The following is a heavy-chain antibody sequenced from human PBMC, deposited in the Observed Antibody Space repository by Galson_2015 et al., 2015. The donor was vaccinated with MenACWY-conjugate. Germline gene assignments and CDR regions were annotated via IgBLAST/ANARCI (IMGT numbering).Heavy chain of an antibody. J-gene: IGHJ4*02. V-gene: IGHV3-74*01. CDR3: TRDGESSGLDY. Sequence: SLRLSCAASGFTFSGYWMHWVRQAPGKGLVCVSRINSDGSTTSYADSVEGRFTISRDNAKNTLYLQMNSLRADDTAVYYCTRDGESSGLDYWGQGTLVTVSS. CDR1: GFTFSGYW. CDR2: INSDGSTT. D-gene: IGHD6-19*01.